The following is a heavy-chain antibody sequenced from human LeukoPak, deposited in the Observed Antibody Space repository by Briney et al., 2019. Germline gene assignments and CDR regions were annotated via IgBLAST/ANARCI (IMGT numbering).Heavy chain of an antibody. V-gene: IGHV4-59*12. Sequence: SETLSLTCTVSGGSISSYYWSWIRQPPGKGLEWIGYIYHSGSTYYNPSLKSRVTISVDRSKNQFSLKLSSVTAADTAVYYCAREWTTYSSSSSPDYWGQGTLVTVSS. CDR1: GGSISSYY. CDR3: AREWTTYSSSSSPDY. CDR2: IYHSGST. D-gene: IGHD6-6*01. J-gene: IGHJ4*02.